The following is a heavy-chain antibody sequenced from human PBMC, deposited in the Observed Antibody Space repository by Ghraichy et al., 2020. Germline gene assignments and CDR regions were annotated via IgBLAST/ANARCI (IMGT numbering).Heavy chain of an antibody. J-gene: IGHJ4*02. V-gene: IGHV2-5*02. CDR2: IYWDDDK. CDR1: GFSLSTSGVG. Sequence: SGPTLVKPTQTLTLTCTFSGFSLSTSGVGVGWIRQPPGKALEWLALIYWDDDKRYSPSLKSRLTITKDTSKNQVVLTMTNMDPVDTATYYCAHSLYDYVWGSYRYTGQSFDYWGQGTLVTVSS. CDR3: AHSLYDYVWGSYRYTGQSFDY. D-gene: IGHD3-16*02.